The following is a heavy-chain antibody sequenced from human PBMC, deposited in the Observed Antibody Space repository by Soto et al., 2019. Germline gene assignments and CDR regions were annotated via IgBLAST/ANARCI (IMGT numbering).Heavy chain of an antibody. CDR3: ARQGGQQLVLFDY. D-gene: IGHD6-13*01. CDR1: GGSISSSSYY. CDR2: IYYSGST. V-gene: IGHV4-39*01. Sequence: SETLSLTCTVSGGSISSSSYYWGWIRQPPGKGLEWSGSIYYSGSTYYNPSLKSRVTISVDTSKNQFSLKLSSVTAADTAVYYCARQGGQQLVLFDYWGQGTLVTVSS. J-gene: IGHJ4*02.